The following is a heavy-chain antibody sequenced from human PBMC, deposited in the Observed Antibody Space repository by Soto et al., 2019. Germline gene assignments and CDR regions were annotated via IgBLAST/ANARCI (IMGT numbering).Heavy chain of an antibody. D-gene: IGHD5-18*01. CDR3: ARGGGYSYRYVGY. J-gene: IGHJ4*02. Sequence: EVQLVESGGGLVQPGGSLRLSCAASGFTFSSYWMHWVRQAPGKGLVWVSRINRDGSDTRYADSVKCRFTISRDNAKNTLYVQVNSLRAEDTAVYYVARGGGYSYRYVGYWGQGTLVTVSS. CDR1: GFTFSSYW. CDR2: INRDGSDT. V-gene: IGHV3-74*01.